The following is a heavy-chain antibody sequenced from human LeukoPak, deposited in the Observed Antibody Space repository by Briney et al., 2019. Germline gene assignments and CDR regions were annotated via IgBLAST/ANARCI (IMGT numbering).Heavy chain of an antibody. CDR3: ARDGEDTAMNWQGDYYMDV. V-gene: IGHV3-30*02. J-gene: IGHJ6*03. CDR2: IRYDGSNK. Sequence: PGGSLRLSCAASGFTFSSYGMHWVRQAPGKGLEWVAFIRYDGSNKYYADSVKGRFTISRDNAKNTLYLQMNSLRAEDTAVYYCARDGEDTAMNWQGDYYMDVWGKGTTVTISS. CDR1: GFTFSSYG. D-gene: IGHD5-18*01.